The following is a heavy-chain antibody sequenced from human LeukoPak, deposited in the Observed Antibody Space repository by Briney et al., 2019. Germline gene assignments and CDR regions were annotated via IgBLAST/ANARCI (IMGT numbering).Heavy chain of an antibody. V-gene: IGHV3-23*01. CDR1: GFTFSGYA. Sequence: PGGSLRLPCAASGFTFSGYAMNWGRQAPGKGLEWVSGISGSGAGTYYADSVKGRFTISRDNSKNTLYLQMNSLRADDTAVYYCAKMVREFYTISYYFDYWGQGTLVTVSS. CDR2: ISGSGAGT. CDR3: AKMVREFYTISYYFDY. J-gene: IGHJ4*02. D-gene: IGHD2-8*01.